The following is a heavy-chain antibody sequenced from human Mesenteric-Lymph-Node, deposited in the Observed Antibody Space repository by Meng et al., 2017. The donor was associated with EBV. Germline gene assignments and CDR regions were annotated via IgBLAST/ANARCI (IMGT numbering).Heavy chain of an antibody. CDR1: AGTFRTYV. J-gene: IGHJ4*02. CDR3: TRGDGYSHY. D-gene: IGHD5-24*01. Sequence: QVQLVQSGAEVKKPGSSVKVSCEASAGTFRTYVISWVRQAPGQGLEWMGGIIPVFDTPNYAQKFQGRVTITADESTNTAYMELSSLKYEDTAVYYCTRGDGYSHYWGQGTLVTVSS. V-gene: IGHV1-69*01. CDR2: IIPVFDTP.